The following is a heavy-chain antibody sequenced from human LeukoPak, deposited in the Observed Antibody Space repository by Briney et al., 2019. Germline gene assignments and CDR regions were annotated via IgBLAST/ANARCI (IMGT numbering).Heavy chain of an antibody. CDR3: AKDGERGIQLWFD. CDR2: ISGSGGGT. D-gene: IGHD5-18*01. J-gene: IGHJ4*02. Sequence: GGSLRLSCAASGFTFSTYGLSWVRQAPGTGLEWVSTISGSGGGTYYADSVKGRFTISRDNSKNTLYLQMNSLRAEDTAVYYCAKDGERGIQLWFDWGQGTLVTVSS. CDR1: GFTFSTYG. V-gene: IGHV3-23*01.